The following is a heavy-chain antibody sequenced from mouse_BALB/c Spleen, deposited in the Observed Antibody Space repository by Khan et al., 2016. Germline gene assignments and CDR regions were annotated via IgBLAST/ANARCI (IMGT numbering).Heavy chain of an antibody. CDR1: GYTFTDYE. CDR2: FHPGSGGT. V-gene: IGHV1-15*01. D-gene: IGHD2-14*01. J-gene: IGHJ3*01. CDR3: TNRYEAGFTY. Sequence: QMQLEESGAELVRPGASVKLSCKALGYTFTDYEMHWVRQTPVHGLEWIGGFHPGSGGTAYNQRFKGKATLTDDKSSSTAYMELSSLTSEDAAVYDSTNRYEAGFTYWGQGTLVTVSA.